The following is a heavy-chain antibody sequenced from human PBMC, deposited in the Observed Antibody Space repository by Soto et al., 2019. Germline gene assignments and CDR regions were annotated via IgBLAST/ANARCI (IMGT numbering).Heavy chain of an antibody. CDR2: ISGSGGST. CDR3: AKDVISLVLIERPTAY. D-gene: IGHD2-2*01. Sequence: EVQLLESGGGLVQPGGSLRLSCAASGFTFSSYAMSWVRQAPGKGLEWVSAISGSGGSTYYADSVKGRFTISRDNSKNTLYLQMNSLRAEDTAVYYCAKDVISLVLIERPTAYWGQGTLVTVSS. J-gene: IGHJ4*02. CDR1: GFTFSSYA. V-gene: IGHV3-23*01.